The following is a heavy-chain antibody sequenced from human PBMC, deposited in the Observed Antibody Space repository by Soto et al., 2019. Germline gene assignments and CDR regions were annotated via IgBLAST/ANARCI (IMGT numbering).Heavy chain of an antibody. CDR3: TSEDVSTGLV. Sequence: ASVKVSCKASGYTFTSFDINWVRQACGQRLEWMGRMVVDSGNTDYAQKFQKRVTITRDMSISTVNMELRSLRSEDTAIYYCTSEDVSTGLVWGPGSLVTVSS. CDR1: GYTFTSFD. J-gene: IGHJ4*02. D-gene: IGHD5-12*01. V-gene: IGHV1-8*01. CDR2: MVVDSGNT.